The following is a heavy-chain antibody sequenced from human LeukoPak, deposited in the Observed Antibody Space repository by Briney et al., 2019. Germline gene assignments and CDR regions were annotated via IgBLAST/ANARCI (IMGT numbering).Heavy chain of an antibody. CDR2: ILYDGTNQ. Sequence: GGSLRLSCAASGFTFSSYSMNWVRHAPGKGLEWVAVILYDGTNQYYADSVKGRFTISRDNSRNTLYLQMNSLKVEDTAVYYCARDFRDYRDYVAYFDSWGQGTLVTVSS. CDR1: GFTFSSYS. V-gene: IGHV3-30*03. CDR3: ARDFRDYRDYVAYFDS. J-gene: IGHJ4*02. D-gene: IGHD4-17*01.